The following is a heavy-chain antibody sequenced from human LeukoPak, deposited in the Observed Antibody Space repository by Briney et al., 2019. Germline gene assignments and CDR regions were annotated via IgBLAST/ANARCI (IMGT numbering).Heavy chain of an antibody. D-gene: IGHD5-24*01. J-gene: IGHJ6*02. CDR2: ITTGGST. V-gene: IGHV3-66*01. CDR3: ARDVPNDGCGMDV. Sequence: GGSLRLSCAAAGLTVSGNYMSWVRQAPGKGLEWVSTITTGGSTNHADSVKGRFSISRDNAKNTLYLQMNSLRAEDTAVYYCARDVPNDGCGMDVWGQGTTVTVSS. CDR1: GLTVSGNY.